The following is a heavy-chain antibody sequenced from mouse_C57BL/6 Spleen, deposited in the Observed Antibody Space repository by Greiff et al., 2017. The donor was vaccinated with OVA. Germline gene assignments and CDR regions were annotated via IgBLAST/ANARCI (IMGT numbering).Heavy chain of an antibody. J-gene: IGHJ2*01. CDR2: IYPSDSET. Sequence: VKLQQPGAELVRPGSSVKLSCKASGYTFTSYWMDWVKQRPGQGLEWIGNIYPSDSETHYNQKFKDKATLTVDKSSSTAYMQLSSLTAEDSAVYYCASGETNRPYWGQGTTLTVSS. V-gene: IGHV1-61*01. CDR1: GYTFTSYW. D-gene: IGHD1-3*01. CDR3: ASGETNRPY.